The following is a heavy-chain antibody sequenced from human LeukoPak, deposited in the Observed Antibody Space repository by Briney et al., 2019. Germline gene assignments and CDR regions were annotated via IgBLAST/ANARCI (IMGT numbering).Heavy chain of an antibody. V-gene: IGHV1-18*01. J-gene: IGHJ4*02. Sequence: ASVKVSCKASGYTFTSYGISWVRQAPGQGLEWMGWISADSGNTYYTQKFQGRVTFTTDTSTSTAYMELRSLRSDDTAVYFCARVDILTGYYFFDYWGQGTLVTVSS. CDR1: GYTFTSYG. D-gene: IGHD3-9*01. CDR3: ARVDILTGYYFFDY. CDR2: ISADSGNT.